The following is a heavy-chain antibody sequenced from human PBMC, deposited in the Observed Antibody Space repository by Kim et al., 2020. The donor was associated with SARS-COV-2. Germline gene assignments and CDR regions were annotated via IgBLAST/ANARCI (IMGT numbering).Heavy chain of an antibody. V-gene: IGHV1-24*01. J-gene: IGHJ6*02. CDR3: ATDAVTTTLAGYYYGMDV. D-gene: IGHD4-17*01. CDR1: GYTLTELS. Sequence: ASVKVSCKVSGYTLTELSMHWVRQAPGKGLEWMGGFDPEDGETIYAQKFQGRVTMTEDTSTDTAYMELSSLRSEDTAVYYCATDAVTTTLAGYYYGMDVWGQGTTVTVSS. CDR2: FDPEDGET.